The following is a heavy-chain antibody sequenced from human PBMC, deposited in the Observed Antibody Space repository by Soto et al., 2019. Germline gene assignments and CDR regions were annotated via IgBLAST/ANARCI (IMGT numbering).Heavy chain of an antibody. CDR1: GFTFSSYW. V-gene: IGHV3-74*01. CDR3: ARVGPNYYYYYMDV. Sequence: GGSLRLSCAASGFTFSSYWMHWVRQAPGKGLVWVSRINSDGSSTSYADSVKGRFTISRDNAKNTLYLQMNSLRAEDTAVYYCARVGPNYYYYYMDVWGKGTTVTVSS. CDR2: INSDGSST. J-gene: IGHJ6*03.